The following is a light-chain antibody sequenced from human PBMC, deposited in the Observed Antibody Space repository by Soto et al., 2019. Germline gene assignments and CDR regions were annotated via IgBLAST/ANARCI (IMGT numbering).Light chain of an antibody. CDR1: ESLSPY. Sequence: EIVMTQSPATLSVSPGERVTLSCRASESLSPYLAWYQQKPGQAPRLLIYAAPTKATGIPARFSGSGSATDFTLTISSLQSEDFAVYYCQSYNDWPFTFGQGTKLEI. CDR2: AAP. V-gene: IGKV3-15*01. CDR3: QSYNDWPFT. J-gene: IGKJ2*01.